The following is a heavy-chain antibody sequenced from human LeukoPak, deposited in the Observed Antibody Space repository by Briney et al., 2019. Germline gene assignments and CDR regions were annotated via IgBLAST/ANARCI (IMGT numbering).Heavy chain of an antibody. CDR2: INHSGST. CDR1: GGSFSGYY. J-gene: IGHJ6*03. Sequence: SETLSLTCAVYGGSFSGYYWSWIRQPPGKGLDWIGEINHSGSTNYNPSLKSRVTISVDTSKNQFSLKLSSVTAADTAVYYCARGRGYCSSTSCSRNYYYYYYMDVWGEGTTVTVSS. V-gene: IGHV4-34*01. CDR3: ARGRGYCSSTSCSRNYYYYYYMDV. D-gene: IGHD2-2*01.